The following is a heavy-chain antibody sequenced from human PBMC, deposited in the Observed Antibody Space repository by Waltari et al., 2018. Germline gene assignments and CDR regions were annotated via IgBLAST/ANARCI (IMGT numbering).Heavy chain of an antibody. CDR3: AREQRGYSGYECFDF. J-gene: IGHJ4*01. CDR2: IYNSGST. D-gene: IGHD5-12*01. V-gene: IGHV4-4*02. Sequence: RCVRQAPGRGLEWIGEIYNSGSTNYNPSLKSRVTISVNKAKNQFSRKLSYVTAADTAVYYCAREQRGYSGYECFDFWVQG.